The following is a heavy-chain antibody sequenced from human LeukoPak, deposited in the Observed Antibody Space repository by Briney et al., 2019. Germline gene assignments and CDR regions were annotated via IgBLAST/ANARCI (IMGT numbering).Heavy chain of an antibody. CDR2: IGTAGDI. Sequence: GGSLRLSCAASGFTFSRYDMHWVRQATGAGLEWVSGIGTAGDIYYLGSVKGRFTLSREDAKNSLYLQMNNLRAGDTAVYYCARGASTGFDPWGQGTLVTVSS. D-gene: IGHD1-1*01. V-gene: IGHV3-13*04. CDR1: GFTFSRYD. CDR3: ARGASTGFDP. J-gene: IGHJ5*02.